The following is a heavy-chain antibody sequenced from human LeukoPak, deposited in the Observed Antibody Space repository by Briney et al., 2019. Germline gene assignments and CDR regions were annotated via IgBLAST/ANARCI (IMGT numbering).Heavy chain of an antibody. CDR1: GFTFSSYS. D-gene: IGHD1-7*01. V-gene: IGHV3-30*02. CDR2: IRHDGSNK. CDR3: ATSAGSPGNS. J-gene: IGHJ1*01. Sequence: PGGSLRLSCAASGFTFSSYSMNWVRQAPGRGLEWVAFIRHDGSNKYYVDPVTGRFTISRDNAKNSLYLQMSNLRVEDTAVYYCATSAGSPGNSWGQGALITVSS.